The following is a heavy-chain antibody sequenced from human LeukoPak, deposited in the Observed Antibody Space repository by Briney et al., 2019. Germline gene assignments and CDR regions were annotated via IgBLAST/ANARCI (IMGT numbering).Heavy chain of an antibody. V-gene: IGHV3-21*01. D-gene: IGHD4-23*01. CDR3: ARHDYGGNSGDY. CDR1: GFTFIAYS. J-gene: IGHJ4*02. CDR2: ISSSSAYI. Sequence: GGSLRLSCAASGFTFIAYSMNWVRQSPGKGLEWVSSISSSSAYIYYADSVEGRFTVSRDNAKNSLYLQMNSLRAEDTAVYYCARHDYGGNSGDYWGQGTLVTVSS.